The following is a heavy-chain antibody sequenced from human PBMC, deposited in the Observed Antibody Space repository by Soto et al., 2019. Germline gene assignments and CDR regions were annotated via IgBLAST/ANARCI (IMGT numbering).Heavy chain of an antibody. CDR1: GYTFTSYA. CDR3: ASEIKGLSYFDF. CDR2: INADNGDT. J-gene: IGHJ4*02. Sequence: ASVKVSCKTSGYTFTSYAIHWVRQAPGQRLEWMGWINADNGDTKYSQKFSGRVTITRDKSANTAFMELSSLRSEDTAMYYCASEIKGLSYFDFWGQGNLVTVSS. V-gene: IGHV1-3*01.